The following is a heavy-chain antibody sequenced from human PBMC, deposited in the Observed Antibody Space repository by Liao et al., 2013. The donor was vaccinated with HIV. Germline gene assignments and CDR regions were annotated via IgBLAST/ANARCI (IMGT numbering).Heavy chain of an antibody. V-gene: IGHV4-34*01. CDR1: GESFSDHT. CDR3: AKVRQWLASGGEALDI. D-gene: IGHD6-19*01. CDR2: ITHSGST. Sequence: QVQLQESGPGLLKPSETLSLTCDVHGESFSDHTWSWIRQTPGKGMEWIGEITHSGSTNYNPSLKSRLTISGDISLRLKSVTAADTAVYFCAKVRQWLASGGEALDIWGQGTMVTVSS. J-gene: IGHJ3*02.